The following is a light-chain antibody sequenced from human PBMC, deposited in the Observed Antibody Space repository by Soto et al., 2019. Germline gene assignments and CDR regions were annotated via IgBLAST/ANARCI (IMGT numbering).Light chain of an antibody. CDR1: QGISNW. Sequence: DIQMTQSPSSVSASVGDRVSITCRASQGISNWLAWYQQKPGRAPKLLIYAASSLQSGVSSRFSGSGSGTEFTLTISSLQSEDFAVYYCQQYNNWPITFGQGTRLEI. CDR3: QQYNNWPIT. V-gene: IGKV1-12*01. CDR2: AAS. J-gene: IGKJ5*01.